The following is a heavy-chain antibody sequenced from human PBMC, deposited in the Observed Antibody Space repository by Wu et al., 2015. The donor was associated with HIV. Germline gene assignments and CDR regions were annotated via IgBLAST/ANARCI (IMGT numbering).Heavy chain of an antibody. CDR2: TPAYNNAP. Sequence: QVQLLQSGAEVKKPGASVKVSCKTSGYDFSGYGISWVRQAPGQGLEWMGWTPAYNNAPSYAQKFQGRVTMTADTSTATAYMELRSLRFDDTAVYYCVRDQQWPSTYYYYYGMDVVGPRDHGHRLL. CDR1: GYDFSGYG. J-gene: IGHJ6*02. CDR3: VRDQQWPSTYYYYYGMDV. V-gene: IGHV1-18*01. D-gene: IGHD6-19*01.